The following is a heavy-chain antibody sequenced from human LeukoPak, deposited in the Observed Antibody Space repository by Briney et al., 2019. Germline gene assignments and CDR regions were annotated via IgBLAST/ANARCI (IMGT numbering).Heavy chain of an antibody. D-gene: IGHD2-8*01. CDR2: IYYSGST. J-gene: IGHJ6*02. CDR1: GGSISSGDYY. CDR3: ARAGNGGDYYYGMDV. V-gene: IGHV4-31*03. Sequence: SQTLSLTCTVSGGSISSGDYYWSWIRQHPGKGLEWIGYIYYSGSTYYSPSLKSRVTISIDTSKNQFSLKLSSVTAADTAVYYCARAGNGGDYYYGMDVWGQGTTVTVSS.